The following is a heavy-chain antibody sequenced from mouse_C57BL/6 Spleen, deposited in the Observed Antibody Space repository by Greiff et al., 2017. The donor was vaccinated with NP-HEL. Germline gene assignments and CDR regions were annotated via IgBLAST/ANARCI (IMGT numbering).Heavy chain of an antibody. D-gene: IGHD2-1*01. CDR3: ARIPIYYGNYVWYFDV. CDR1: GFSLSTFGMG. CDR2: IWWDDDK. J-gene: IGHJ1*03. V-gene: IGHV8-8*01. Sequence: QVTLKVSGPGILQPSQALSLTCSFSGFSLSTFGMGVGWIRQPSGKGLEWLAHIWWDDDKYYNPALKSRLTISKDTSKNQVFLKIANVDTADTATYYCARIPIYYGNYVWYFDVWGTGTTVTVSS.